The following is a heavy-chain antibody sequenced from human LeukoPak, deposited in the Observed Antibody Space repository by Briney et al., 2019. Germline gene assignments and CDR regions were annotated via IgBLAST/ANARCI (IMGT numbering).Heavy chain of an antibody. V-gene: IGHV4-59*08. CDR2: VYYSGNT. CDR1: GVSISNYY. D-gene: IGHD3-16*01. J-gene: IGHJ4*02. CDR3: ARHVLGSESYFDY. Sequence: SETLSLTCSVSGVSISNYYWTWIRQPPGKGLEWVGYVYYSGNTNYNPSLKSRVTISVDTSKNQFSLKLRSVTAADTAVYYCARHVLGSESYFDYWGQGTLFTVSS.